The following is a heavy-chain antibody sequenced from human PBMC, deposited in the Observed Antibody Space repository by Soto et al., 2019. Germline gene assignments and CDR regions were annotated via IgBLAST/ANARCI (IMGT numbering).Heavy chain of an antibody. D-gene: IGHD5-12*01. CDR3: ARDGSGYQWYFDV. J-gene: IGHJ2*01. CDR1: GDSVSSASAT. V-gene: IGHV6-1*01. Sequence: QVQLQQSGPGLVKPSQTLSLICAISGDSVSSASATWSWIRQSPSGRLEWLGRTYYRSKWHNDYAVSVKSRIAIIPDTAKNQLSLQLSSVPLEDTAVYFCARDGSGYQWYFDVWGRGSLVTVSS. CDR2: TYYRSKWHN.